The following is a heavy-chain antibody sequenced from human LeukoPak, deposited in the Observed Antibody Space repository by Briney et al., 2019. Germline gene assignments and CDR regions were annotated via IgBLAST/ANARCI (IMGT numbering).Heavy chain of an antibody. V-gene: IGHV3-23*01. CDR3: AKDKGSGSYPNDY. CDR1: GFTFSSYA. J-gene: IGHJ4*02. Sequence: GSLRLSCAASGFTFSSYAMSWVRQAPGKGLEWVSAISGSGGSTYYADAVKGRFTISRDNSKNTLYLQMNSLRAEDTAVYYCAKDKGSGSYPNDYWGQGTLVTVSS. CDR2: ISGSGGST. D-gene: IGHD3-10*01.